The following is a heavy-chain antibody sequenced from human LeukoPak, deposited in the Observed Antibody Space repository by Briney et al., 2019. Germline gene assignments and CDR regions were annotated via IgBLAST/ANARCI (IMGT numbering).Heavy chain of an antibody. CDR2: ISGGGDST. J-gene: IGHJ3*02. Sequence: GGSLRLSCAASEVTFSNYAMSWVRQTPGKGLECVSAISGGGDSTYYADSVNGRFTISRDNSKNTLYLQMNSLRGEDTALYYCAKVAGSSGWYGGNAFDIWGQGTMVTVSS. CDR3: AKVAGSSGWYGGNAFDI. D-gene: IGHD6-13*01. CDR1: EVTFSNYA. V-gene: IGHV3-23*01.